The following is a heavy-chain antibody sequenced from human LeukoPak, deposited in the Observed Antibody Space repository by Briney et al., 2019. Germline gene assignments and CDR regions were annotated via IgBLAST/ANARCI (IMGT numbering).Heavy chain of an antibody. CDR2: INPNSGYT. J-gene: IGHJ4*02. Sequence: GASVQVSCKASRYTFTDYYLHWVRQAPGQGFEWMGWINPNSGYTNYAQKFQGRVTMTRDTSISTAHMEMSRLRSDDTAVYYCARANFLYCSSTTCLVDYWGQGTLVTVSS. D-gene: IGHD2-2*01. V-gene: IGHV1-2*02. CDR3: ARANFLYCSSTTCLVDY. CDR1: RYTFTDYY.